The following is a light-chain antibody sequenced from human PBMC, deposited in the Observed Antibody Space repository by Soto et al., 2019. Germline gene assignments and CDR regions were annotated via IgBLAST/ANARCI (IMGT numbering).Light chain of an antibody. J-gene: IGKJ4*02. CDR2: DAS. Sequence: EIVLTQSPATLSLSPGERPTLSCRASQSVSSYLAWYQQKPGQAPRLLIYDASNRATGIPARFSGSGSGTDFTLTISSLQPEDVAVYYCQQRSNWPGFGGGTKVEIK. CDR3: QQRSNWPG. CDR1: QSVSSY. V-gene: IGKV3-11*01.